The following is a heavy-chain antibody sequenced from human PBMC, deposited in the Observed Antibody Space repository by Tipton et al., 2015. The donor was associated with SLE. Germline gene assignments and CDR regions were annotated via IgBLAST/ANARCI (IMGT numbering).Heavy chain of an antibody. J-gene: IGHJ6*02. CDR1: GGSISSSSYY. CDR2: IYYSGST. Sequence: LRLSCTVSGGSISSSSYYWGWIRQPPGKGLEWIGSIYYSGSTYYNPSLKSRVTISVDTSKNQFSLKLSSVTAADTAVYYCARSHRDWYDSSGYSRYYGMDVWGQGTTVTVSS. CDR3: ARSHRDWYDSSGYSRYYGMDV. V-gene: IGHV4-39*07. D-gene: IGHD3-22*01.